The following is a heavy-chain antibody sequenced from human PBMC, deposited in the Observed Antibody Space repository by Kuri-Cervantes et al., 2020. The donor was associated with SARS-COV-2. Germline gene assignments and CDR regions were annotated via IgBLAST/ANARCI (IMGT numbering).Heavy chain of an antibody. V-gene: IGHV3-11*01. CDR3: ARGKRMVRYSTTLLGHDSYYYYMDV. Sequence: GGSLRLSCAASGFNFSDYDVSWIRRAPGKGLEWISYIGGRGTTRNVVDSVKGRFTISRDNAKNSLYLQMNSLRSEDTAVYYCARGKRMVRYSTTLLGHDSYYYYMDVWGKGTTVTVSS. D-gene: IGHD3-10*01. CDR2: IGGRGTTR. CDR1: GFNFSDYD. J-gene: IGHJ6*03.